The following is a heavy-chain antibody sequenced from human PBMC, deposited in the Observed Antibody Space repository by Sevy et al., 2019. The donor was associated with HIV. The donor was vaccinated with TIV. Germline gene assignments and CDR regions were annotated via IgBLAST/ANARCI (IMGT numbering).Heavy chain of an antibody. Sequence: GGSLRLSCAASGFSYSSYGMHWVRQDAGKGLEWVAYIHSDGSNKDYADSVKGRFTISRVNSKTTLELQMNSLRVEDTAVYYSVKEGGGEGGDHWGQGTLVTVSS. CDR3: VKEGGGEGGDH. CDR1: GFSYSSYG. D-gene: IGHD2-21*01. V-gene: IGHV3-30*02. CDR2: IHSDGSNK. J-gene: IGHJ4*02.